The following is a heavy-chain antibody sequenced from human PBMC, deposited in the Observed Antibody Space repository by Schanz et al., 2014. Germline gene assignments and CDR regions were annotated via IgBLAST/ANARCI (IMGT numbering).Heavy chain of an antibody. Sequence: QVQLVESGGDLVKPGGSLRLSCAASGFTFSDYYMAWIRQAPGKGLEWVSHISGSSIHKNYADSVKGRFSISRDDAKNSLFLEMNNLRTEDTAVYFCARDIKKQLVDSKDYYYGMDVWGQGTTVTVSS. CDR3: ARDIKKQLVDSKDYYYGMDV. D-gene: IGHD6-13*01. CDR1: GFTFSDYY. CDR2: ISGSSIHK. V-gene: IGHV3-11*06. J-gene: IGHJ6*02.